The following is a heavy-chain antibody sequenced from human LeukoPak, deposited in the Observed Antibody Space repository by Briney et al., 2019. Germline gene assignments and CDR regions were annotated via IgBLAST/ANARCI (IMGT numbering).Heavy chain of an antibody. CDR3: ARDVARTISCYTD. J-gene: IGHJ4*02. D-gene: IGHD2-2*02. V-gene: IGHV3-23*01. CDR2: INYSGGST. CDR1: GFTFSNDP. Sequence: GGSLRLSCAASGFTFSNDPMSWVRQTPGKGLEWVSTINYSGGSTYYADSVKGRFTISRDNSKNTLYLQMNSLRVDDTAVYYCARDVARTISCYTDWGQGTLVTVSS.